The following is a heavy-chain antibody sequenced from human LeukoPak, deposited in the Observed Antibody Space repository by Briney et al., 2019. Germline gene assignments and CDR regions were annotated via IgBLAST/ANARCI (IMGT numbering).Heavy chain of an antibody. CDR2: IYPGDSDT. J-gene: IGHJ3*02. CDR1: GYNFTTYW. CDR3: GRIPAAGSLKGSFDI. D-gene: IGHD6-13*01. V-gene: IGHV5-51*01. Sequence: PGESLKISCKGSGYNFTTYWIGWVRQMPGKGLEWMGIIYPGDSDTTYSPSFQGQVTISADKSISTAYLQWSSLKASDSAMYYCGRIPAAGSLKGSFDIWGQGTMVTVSS.